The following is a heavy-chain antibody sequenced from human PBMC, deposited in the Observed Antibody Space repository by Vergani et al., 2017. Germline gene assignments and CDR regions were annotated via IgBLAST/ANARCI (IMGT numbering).Heavy chain of an antibody. CDR1: GGSISSGGYY. D-gene: IGHD1-26*01. V-gene: IGHV4-30-4*01. Sequence: QVQLQESGPGLVKPSQTLSLTCTVSGGSISSGGYYWSWIRQPPGKGLEWIGYIYYSGFTYYNPSLKSRVSISVDTSKNQFSLKLSSVTAADTAVYYCARYSGGDSEYFQHWGQGTLVTVSS. CDR3: ARYSGGDSEYFQH. CDR2: IYYSGFT. J-gene: IGHJ1*01.